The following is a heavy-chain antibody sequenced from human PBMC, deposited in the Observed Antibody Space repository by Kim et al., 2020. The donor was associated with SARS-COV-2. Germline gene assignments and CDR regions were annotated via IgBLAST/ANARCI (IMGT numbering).Heavy chain of an antibody. Sequence: SETLSLTCTVSGGSISSSSYYWGWIRQPPGKGLEWIGSIYYSGSTYYNPSLKSRVTISVDTSKNQFSLKLSSVTAADTAVYYCARHPSEMDDILTGDGPFDPWGQGTLVTVSS. J-gene: IGHJ5*02. CDR3: ARHPSEMDDILTGDGPFDP. D-gene: IGHD3-9*01. CDR2: IYYSGST. CDR1: GGSISSSSYY. V-gene: IGHV4-39*01.